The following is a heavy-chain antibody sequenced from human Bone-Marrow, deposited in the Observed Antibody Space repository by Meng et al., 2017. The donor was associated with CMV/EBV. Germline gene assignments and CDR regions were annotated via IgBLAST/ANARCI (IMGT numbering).Heavy chain of an antibody. CDR1: GFTFSSYA. CDR2: IRSKANNYAT. Sequence: GESLKISCAASGFTFSSYAMHWVRQASGKGLEWVGRIRSKANNYATAYAASVKGRFTISRDDSENTAFLQMNSLKTEDTAVYYCTRLEARDYYYGMDVWGQGTTVTVFS. V-gene: IGHV3-73*01. CDR3: TRLEARDYYYGMDV. J-gene: IGHJ6*02.